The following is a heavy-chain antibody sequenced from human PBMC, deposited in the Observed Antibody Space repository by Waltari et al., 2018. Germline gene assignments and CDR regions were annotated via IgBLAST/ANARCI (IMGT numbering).Heavy chain of an antibody. V-gene: IGHV3-33*01. D-gene: IGHD6-13*01. J-gene: IGHJ6*02. CDR3: ARSYSSSWYYYYGMDV. CDR1: GFTFSSYG. Sequence: QVQLVESGGGVVQPGRSLRLSCAASGFTFSSYGMHWVRQAPGKGLEWVAVIWYDGSNKYYADSVKGRFTISRDNSKNTLYLQMNSLRAEDTAVYYCARSYSSSWYYYYGMDVWGQGTTVTVSS. CDR2: IWYDGSNK.